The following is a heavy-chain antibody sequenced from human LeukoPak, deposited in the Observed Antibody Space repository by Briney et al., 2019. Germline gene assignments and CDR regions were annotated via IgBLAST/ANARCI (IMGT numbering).Heavy chain of an antibody. D-gene: IGHD6-19*01. CDR1: GFTFSSYG. CDR2: IRYDGTNK. V-gene: IGHV3-30*02. J-gene: IGHJ4*02. CDR3: AKRDLKYTSGWYYFDY. Sequence: GGSLRLSCAASGFTFSSYGMHWVRQAPGKGLEWVAFIRYDGTNKYYADSVKGRFTISRDNSKNTLYLQMNSLIPEDTAVYYCAKRDLKYTSGWYYFDYWGQGTLVTVSS.